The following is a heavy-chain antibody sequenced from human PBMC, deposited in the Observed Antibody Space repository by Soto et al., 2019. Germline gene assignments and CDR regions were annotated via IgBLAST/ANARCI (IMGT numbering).Heavy chain of an antibody. V-gene: IGHV4-4*07. CDR3: ARRDYSTSSLGPFDF. D-gene: IGHD6-6*01. CDR2: IYTSGST. CDR1: GGSISSYY. Sequence: SETLSLTCTVSGGSISSYYWSWIRQPAGKGLEWIGRIYTSGSTNYNPSLKSRVTMSVDTSKNQFSLKLSSVTAADTAVYYCARRDYSTSSLGPFDFWGQGILVTVSS. J-gene: IGHJ4*02.